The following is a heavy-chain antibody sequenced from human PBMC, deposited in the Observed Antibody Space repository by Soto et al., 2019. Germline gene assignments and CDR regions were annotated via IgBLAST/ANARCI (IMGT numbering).Heavy chain of an antibody. V-gene: IGHV3-53*01. CDR3: ASGPRGTTVTHIDY. CDR2: IYSGGST. J-gene: IGHJ4*02. Sequence: GESLRLSCEASGFTVSSNYMSWVRQAPGKGLEWVSVIYSGGSTYYADSVKGRFTISRDNSKNTLYLQMNSLRAEDTAVYYCASGPRGTTVTHIDYWGQGT. CDR1: GFTVSSNY. D-gene: IGHD4-17*01.